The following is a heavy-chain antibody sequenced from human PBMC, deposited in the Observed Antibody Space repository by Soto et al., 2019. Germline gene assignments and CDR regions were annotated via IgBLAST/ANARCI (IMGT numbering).Heavy chain of an antibody. CDR2: MTNTGST. CDR1: GGSVSSSGSH. CDR3: ARWDYYHAMDA. Sequence: QVQLQESGPGLVRPSETLSLTCIVSGGSVSSSGSHWNWIRQPPGKGLEWIGYMTNTGSTKYNPSLESRVTRSLDTSRNAFSLKLTSVTAADRAVYYCARWDYYHAMDAWGQGTTVAVSS. J-gene: IGHJ6*01. V-gene: IGHV4-61*08.